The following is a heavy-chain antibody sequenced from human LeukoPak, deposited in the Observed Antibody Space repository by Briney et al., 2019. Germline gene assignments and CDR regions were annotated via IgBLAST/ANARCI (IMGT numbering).Heavy chain of an antibody. D-gene: IGHD3-22*01. CDR1: RFTYSSHA. CDR3: ARASNYYDSSGYYYGPYYYGMDV. V-gene: IGHV3-23*01. CDR2: ISGSGGST. Sequence: PGGSLRLSCVVSRFTYSSHAMSWVRQAPGKGLEWVSGISGSGGSTYYADSVKGRFTISRDNSKNTLYLQMNSLRAEDTAVYYCARASNYYDSSGYYYGPYYYGMDVWGQGTTVTVSS. J-gene: IGHJ6*02.